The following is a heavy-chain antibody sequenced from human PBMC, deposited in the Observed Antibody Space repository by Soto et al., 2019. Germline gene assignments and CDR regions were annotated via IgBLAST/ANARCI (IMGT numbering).Heavy chain of an antibody. V-gene: IGHV4-39*01. CDR3: ARLLNLAVAAPFDY. CDR2: IYYSGST. D-gene: IGHD6-19*01. Sequence: YWGWIRQPPGKGLEWIGSIYYSGSTYYNPSLKSRVTISVDTSKNQFSLKLSSVTAADTAVYYCARLLNLAVAAPFDYWGQGTLVTVSS. J-gene: IGHJ4*02. CDR1: Y.